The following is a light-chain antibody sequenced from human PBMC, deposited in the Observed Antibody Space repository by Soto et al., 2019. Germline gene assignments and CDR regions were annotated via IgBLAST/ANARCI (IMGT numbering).Light chain of an antibody. CDR2: EVS. V-gene: IGLV2-8*01. J-gene: IGLJ1*01. Sequence: QSALTQPPCASGSPGQSVSISCTGTSRDVGGNNYVSWYQQHPGKAPKLMIYEVSKRPSGVPDRFSGSKSGNTASLTVSGLQAEDEADYFCLSYAGSTNYVFGTGTKVTVL. CDR3: LSYAGSTNYV. CDR1: SRDVGGNNY.